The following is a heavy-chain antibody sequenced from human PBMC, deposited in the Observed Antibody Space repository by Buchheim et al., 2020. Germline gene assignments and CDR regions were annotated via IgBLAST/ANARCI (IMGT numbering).Heavy chain of an antibody. CDR3: AKDLGLVVINGFDY. D-gene: IGHD3-22*01. Sequence: QLLESGGGSVQPGGSLRLSCVASGFTFSSYAISWVRQAPGKGLEWVSGIRTSGGSTHYADSVRGRFTISRDNSKNTVHLHVNSLRAEDTAIYYCAKDLGLVVINGFDYWGQGTL. CDR2: IRTSGGST. V-gene: IGHV3-23*01. CDR1: GFTFSSYA. J-gene: IGHJ4*02.